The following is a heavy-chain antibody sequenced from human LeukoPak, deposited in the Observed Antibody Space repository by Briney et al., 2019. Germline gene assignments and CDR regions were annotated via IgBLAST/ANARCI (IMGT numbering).Heavy chain of an antibody. V-gene: IGHV5-51*01. CDR2: IYPGDSDT. Sequence: GESLKISCKGSGYSFTSYWIGWVRQMPGKGLEGLGIIYPGDSDTRYSPSFQGQVTISADKSISTAYLQWSSLKASDTAMYYCARLTYYDSSGYTSGAFDIWGQGTMVTVSS. J-gene: IGHJ3*02. CDR1: GYSFTSYW. D-gene: IGHD3-22*01. CDR3: ARLTYYDSSGYTSGAFDI.